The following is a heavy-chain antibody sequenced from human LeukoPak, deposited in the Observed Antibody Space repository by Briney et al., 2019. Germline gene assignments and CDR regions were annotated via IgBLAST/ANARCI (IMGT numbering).Heavy chain of an antibody. CDR3: AREMGATTQYNWFDP. D-gene: IGHD1-26*01. CDR2: INPNSGGT. CDR1: GYTFTGYY. V-gene: IGHV1-2*02. Sequence: GASLRVSSKASGYTFTGYYMRWVRQAPGQGLEWMGWINPNSGGTNYAQKFQGRVTMTRNTSISTAYMELSSLRSEDTAVYYCAREMGATTQYNWFDPWGQGTLVTVSS. J-gene: IGHJ5*02.